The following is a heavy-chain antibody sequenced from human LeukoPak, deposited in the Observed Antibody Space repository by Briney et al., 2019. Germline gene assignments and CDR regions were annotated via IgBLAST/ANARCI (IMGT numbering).Heavy chain of an antibody. D-gene: IGHD3-10*01. CDR3: ARLTYYYGSGSYHAFDI. CDR2: IYYSGST. V-gene: IGHV4-39*07. J-gene: IGHJ3*02. CDR1: GGSISSSSYY. Sequence: PSETLSLTCTVSGGSISSSSYYWGWIRQPPGKGLEWIGSIYYSGSTNYNPSLKSRVTISVDTSKNQFSLKLSSVTAADTAVYYCARLTYYYGSGSYHAFDIWGQGTMVTVSS.